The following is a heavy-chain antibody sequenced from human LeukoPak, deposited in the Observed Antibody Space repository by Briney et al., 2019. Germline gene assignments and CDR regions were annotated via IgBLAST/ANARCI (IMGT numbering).Heavy chain of an antibody. Sequence: PGGSVRLSCAASGFTFSCYWMPWVRQVPGEGLVWVSRINSDGSGTSYPDSVKGRFTISRDNAKNTLYLQMNSLRAEDMAVYYCAREATGLDYWGQGILVSVSP. CDR3: AREATGLDY. CDR2: INSDGSGT. V-gene: IGHV3-74*01. CDR1: GFTFSCYW. D-gene: IGHD1-26*01. J-gene: IGHJ4*02.